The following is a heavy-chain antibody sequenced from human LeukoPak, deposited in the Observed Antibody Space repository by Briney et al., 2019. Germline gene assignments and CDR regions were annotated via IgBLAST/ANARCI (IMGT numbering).Heavy chain of an antibody. CDR2: IIPIFGTA. D-gene: IGHD3-22*01. J-gene: IGHJ5*02. CDR1: GGTFSSYA. V-gene: IGHV1-69*13. CDR3: ARTFVVSPSVWFDP. Sequence: EASVKVSCKASGGTFSSYAISWVRQAPGQGLEWMGGIIPIFGTANYAQKFQGRVTITADESTSTAYMELSSLRSEDTAVYYCARTFVVSPSVWFDPWGQGTLVTVSS.